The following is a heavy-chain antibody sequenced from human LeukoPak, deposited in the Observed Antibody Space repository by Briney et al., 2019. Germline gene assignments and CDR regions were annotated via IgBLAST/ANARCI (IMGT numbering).Heavy chain of an antibody. CDR2: INPNNGDT. V-gene: IGHV1-2*02. D-gene: IGHD2-8*01. Sequence: GASVKVSCKASGYTFTGPYIHWVRQAPGQGLELMGWINPNNGDTNYAQNFQGRVTMTRDTSFNTAYMEVSRLRSDDRAVYYCARMVNGAYDVWGQGTLVTVSS. CDR3: ARMVNGAYDV. J-gene: IGHJ4*02. CDR1: GYTFTGPY.